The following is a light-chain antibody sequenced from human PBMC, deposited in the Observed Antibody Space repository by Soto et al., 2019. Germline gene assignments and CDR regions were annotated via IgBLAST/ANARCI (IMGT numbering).Light chain of an antibody. CDR1: QGISSY. V-gene: IGKV1-39*01. Sequence: IQLTQSPSSLSASVGDRVTITCRASQGISSYLAWYQQKPGKAPKLLIYAASSLQSGVPSRFSGSGSGTDFTLTISSLQHEDFETYSCQQSYNAPRTLGPGTKVDIK. J-gene: IGKJ3*01. CDR3: QQSYNAPRT. CDR2: AAS.